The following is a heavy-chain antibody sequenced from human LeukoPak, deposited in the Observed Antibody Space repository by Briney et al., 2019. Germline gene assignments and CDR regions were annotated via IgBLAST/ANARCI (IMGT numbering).Heavy chain of an antibody. D-gene: IGHD3-10*01. CDR3: ARSHGAGLQWFDT. J-gene: IGHJ5*02. CDR1: GGSFNDYY. CDR2: INHAGNT. Sequence: PSETLSLTCGVYGGSFNDYYWSWIRQPPGKGLEWIGEINHAGNTNYNPSLKSRVSMSVDRSKSQVSLHLNSVTAADTAVYYCARSHGAGLQWFDTWGQGTPVTASS. V-gene: IGHV4-34*01.